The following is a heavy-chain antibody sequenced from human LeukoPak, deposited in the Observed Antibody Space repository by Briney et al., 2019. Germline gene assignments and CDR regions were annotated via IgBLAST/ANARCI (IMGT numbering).Heavy chain of an antibody. CDR2: INHNGYVT. D-gene: IGHD3-16*01. J-gene: IGHJ6*02. V-gene: IGHV3-7*03. Sequence: GGSQRLSCAASGFTFSSYWMNWARQAPGKWLEWVASINHNGYVTYYVDSVMGRFTISRDNAKNSLYLQMSNLRAEDSAVYFCARGGGLDVWGQGATVTVSS. CDR1: GFTFSSYW. CDR3: ARGGGLDV.